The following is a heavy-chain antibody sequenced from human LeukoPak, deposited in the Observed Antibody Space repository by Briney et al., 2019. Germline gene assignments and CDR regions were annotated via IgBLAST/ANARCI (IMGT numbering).Heavy chain of an antibody. D-gene: IGHD3-22*01. CDR3: ACLTTADAFDI. V-gene: IGHV4-59*01. J-gene: IGHJ3*02. CDR2: IYNSGST. Sequence: SETLSLTCSVSGGAISIYYWSWIRQPPGKGLEWIGYIYNSGSTNYNPSLKSRVTISVDTSKNQFSLKLSSATAADTAVYYCACLTTADAFDIWGQGTKVTVSS. CDR1: GGAISIYY.